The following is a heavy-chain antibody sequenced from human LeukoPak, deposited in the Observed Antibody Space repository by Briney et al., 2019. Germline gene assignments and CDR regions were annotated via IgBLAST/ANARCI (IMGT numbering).Heavy chain of an antibody. V-gene: IGHV1-46*01. CDR1: GYTFTIYY. D-gene: IGHD3-10*01. Sequence: ASVKVSCKASGYTFTIYYIHWVRQAPGQGLEWMGLINPSGGSTNYAQKFQGRVTMTRDTSTSTVYMELSSLRSEDTAVYYCARGPRITLIRGGQWYYYMDVRGKGTTVTISS. CDR3: ARGPRITLIRGGQWYYYMDV. J-gene: IGHJ6*03. CDR2: INPSGGST.